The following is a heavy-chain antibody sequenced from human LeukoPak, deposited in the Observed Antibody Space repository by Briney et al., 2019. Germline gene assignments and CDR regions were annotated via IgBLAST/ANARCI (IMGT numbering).Heavy chain of an antibody. V-gene: IGHV4-59*01. Sequence: PSETLSLTCTVSGGSISTYYWSWIRQPPGKGLEWIGYIYYSGRTNHNPSLKSRVTISVDTSKNQFSLKLSSVTAAGTAVYYCARAQMNLVVDFGIDFWGQGTMVTVSS. CDR2: IYYSGRT. CDR1: GGSISTYY. CDR3: ARAQMNLVVDFGIDF. D-gene: IGHD2-2*01. J-gene: IGHJ4*02.